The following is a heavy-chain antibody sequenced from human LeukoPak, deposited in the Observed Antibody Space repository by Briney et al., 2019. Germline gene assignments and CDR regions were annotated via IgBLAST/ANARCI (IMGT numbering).Heavy chain of an antibody. CDR1: GFPFSIFG. CDR3: ARDGSTYTINFYQALDV. V-gene: IGHV3-33*01. D-gene: IGHD1-26*01. J-gene: IGHJ3*01. CDR2: WHDDNQK. Sequence: GGSLRLSCAASGFPFSIFGMHWVRQAPGKGLEWVAVWHDDNQKYYVDSVKGRFTISKDNSKNTVYLQMNSLRAEDTATYYCARDGSTYTINFYQALDVWGQGTMVTVSS.